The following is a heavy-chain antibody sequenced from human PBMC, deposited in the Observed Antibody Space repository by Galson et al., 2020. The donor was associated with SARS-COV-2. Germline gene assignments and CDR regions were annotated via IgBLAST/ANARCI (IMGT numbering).Heavy chain of an antibody. CDR1: GVSVTSSDNY. CDR3: VKDQRWLINY. Sequence: SETLSLTCIVSGVSVTSSDNYWGWIRQTPGKGLEWIGSISYSGTTYYNPSLKSRVTISLDTSKNQVSVRLTSVTAADTAVYFCVKDQRWLINYWGQGTLVTVSS. D-gene: IGHD5-12*01. CDR2: ISYSGTT. J-gene: IGHJ4*02. V-gene: IGHV4-39*07.